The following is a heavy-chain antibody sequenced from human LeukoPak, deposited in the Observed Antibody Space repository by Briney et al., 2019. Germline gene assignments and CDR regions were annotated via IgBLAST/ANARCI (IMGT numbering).Heavy chain of an antibody. CDR1: GFIFSSYW. CDR3: ARSSNSNYYFDY. Sequence: PGGSLRFSCAASGFIFSSYWMSWVRQAPGKGREWVANIKQDGSEKYYVDSVKGRFTISRDNSKNTLYLQMNSLRAEDTAVYYCARSSNSNYYFDYWGQGTLVTVSS. J-gene: IGHJ4*02. V-gene: IGHV3-7*01. CDR2: IKQDGSEK. D-gene: IGHD4-23*01.